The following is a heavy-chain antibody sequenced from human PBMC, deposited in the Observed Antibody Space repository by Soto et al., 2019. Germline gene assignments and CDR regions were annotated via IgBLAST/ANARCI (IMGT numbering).Heavy chain of an antibody. CDR1: GFTFSTYW. Sequence: EVQLVESGGGLVQPGGSLTVSCAASGFTFSTYWMSWVRQAPGKGLEWVANIKQDGSQKYYVDSVKGRFTIYRDNAKNSLYLQRNSLSAEDTAIYYCARPYCSGGSCYNWFDPWGQGTLVTFSS. CDR2: IKQDGSQK. CDR3: ARPYCSGGSCYNWFDP. V-gene: IGHV3-7*03. J-gene: IGHJ5*02. D-gene: IGHD2-15*01.